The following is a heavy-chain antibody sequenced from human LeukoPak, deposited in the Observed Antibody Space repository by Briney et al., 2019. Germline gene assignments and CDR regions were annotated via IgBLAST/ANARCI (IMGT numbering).Heavy chain of an antibody. D-gene: IGHD4-17*01. CDR1: GGSISSSSYY. CDR3: ATHIGSGVFGDYISRGHWFDP. Sequence: SETLSLTCTVSGGSISSSSYYWGWIRQPPGKGLKWIGSIYYSGSTYYNPSLKSRVTISVDTSKNQFSLKLSSVTAADTAVYYCATHIGSGVFGDYISRGHWFDPWGQGTLVTVSS. J-gene: IGHJ5*02. V-gene: IGHV4-39*01. CDR2: IYYSGST.